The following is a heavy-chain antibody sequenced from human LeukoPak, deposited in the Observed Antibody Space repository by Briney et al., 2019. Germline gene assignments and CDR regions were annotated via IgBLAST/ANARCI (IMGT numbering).Heavy chain of an antibody. CDR1: GFTFDDYG. CDR3: AKDMGAAAGTRGLDY. Sequence: GGSQRLSCAASGFTFDDYGMSWVRQAPGKGLEWVSGINWSGGSTGYADSVQGRFTISRDNAKNSLYLQMNSLRAEDTALYYCAKDMGAAAGTRGLDYWGQGTLVTVSS. J-gene: IGHJ4*02. CDR2: INWSGGST. V-gene: IGHV3-20*04. D-gene: IGHD6-13*01.